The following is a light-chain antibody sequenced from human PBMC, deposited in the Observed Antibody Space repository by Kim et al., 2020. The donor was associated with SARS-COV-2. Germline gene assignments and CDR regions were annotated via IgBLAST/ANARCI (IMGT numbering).Light chain of an antibody. CDR2: LGS. Sequence: DIVMTQSPLSLPVTPGEPASISCRSSQSLLHSNGYNYLDWYLQKPGQSPQLLIYLGSNRASGVPDRFSGSGSGTDFTLKINRVEAEDVGVYYCMQALQTPRTFGQGTKLGI. J-gene: IGKJ2*01. V-gene: IGKV2-28*01. CDR1: QSLLHSNGYNY. CDR3: MQALQTPRT.